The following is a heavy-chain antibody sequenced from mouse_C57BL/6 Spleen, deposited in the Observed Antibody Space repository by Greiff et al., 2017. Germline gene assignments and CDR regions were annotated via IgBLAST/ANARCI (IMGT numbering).Heavy chain of an antibody. J-gene: IGHJ1*03. CDR2: ISSGGSYT. Sequence: DVMLVESGGDLVKPGGSLKLSCAASGFTFSSYGMSWVRQTPDKRLEWVATISSGGSYTYYPDSVKGRFTISRDNAKNTLYLQMSSLKSEDTAMYYCARIYYYGSKYFDVWGTGTTVTVSS. CDR1: GFTFSSYG. D-gene: IGHD1-1*01. V-gene: IGHV5-6*02. CDR3: ARIYYYGSKYFDV.